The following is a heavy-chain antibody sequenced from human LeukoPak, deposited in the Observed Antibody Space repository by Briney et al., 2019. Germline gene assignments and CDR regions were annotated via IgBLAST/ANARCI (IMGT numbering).Heavy chain of an antibody. V-gene: IGHV4-34*01. CDR3: ARKGSGLRP. CDR2: INHSGST. J-gene: IGHJ4*02. CDR1: GGSFSGYY. Sequence: SETLSLTCAVYGGSFSGYYWSWIRQPPGKGLEWIGEINHSGSTNYNPSLKSRVTISVDTSKNQFSLKLSSVTTADTAVYYCARKGSGLRPWGQGTLVTVSS. D-gene: IGHD6-19*01.